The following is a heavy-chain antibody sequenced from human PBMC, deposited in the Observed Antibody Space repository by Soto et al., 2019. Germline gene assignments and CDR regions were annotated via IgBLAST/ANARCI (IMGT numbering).Heavy chain of an antibody. D-gene: IGHD5-18*01. J-gene: IGHJ4*02. V-gene: IGHV4-31*03. Sequence: SDTLSLTCTVSGGSISSEGYYWSWFRQLPGKGLEWIGDIYYSGTTYHNPSLRSRLTISGDASKNQFSLKRSSVTDAYTALSSCARGRGYSYGPYCFGYWGQGPLVTGSS. CDR1: GGSISSEGYY. CDR3: ARGRGYSYGPYCFGY. CDR2: IYYSGTT.